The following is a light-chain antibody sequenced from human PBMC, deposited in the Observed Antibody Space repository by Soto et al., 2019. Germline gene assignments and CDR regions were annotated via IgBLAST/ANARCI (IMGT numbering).Light chain of an antibody. CDR2: QNN. CDR1: TSHIANNY. J-gene: IGLJ1*01. Sequence: QSVLTQSPSVSAAPGQKVTFSCSGRTSHIANNYVSWYQQLPGTAPKLLIYQNNERPSGIPDRFSASKSGTSATLAITGLQTGDEGDYFCGAWDTSLSVYVFGPGTKVTVL. V-gene: IGLV1-51*02. CDR3: GAWDTSLSVYV.